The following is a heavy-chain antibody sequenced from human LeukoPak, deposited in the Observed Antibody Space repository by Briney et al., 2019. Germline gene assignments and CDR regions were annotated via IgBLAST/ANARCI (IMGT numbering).Heavy chain of an antibody. J-gene: IGHJ4*02. Sequence: GGSLRLSCAASGFTFGSYAMSWVRQAPGKGLEWVSAISGSGGSTYYADSVKGRFTISRDNSKNTPYLQMNSLRAEDTAVYYCAKSVVVAAYYYFDYWGQGTLVTVSS. CDR3: AKSVVVAAYYYFDY. CDR1: GFTFGSYA. V-gene: IGHV3-23*01. D-gene: IGHD2-15*01. CDR2: ISGSGGST.